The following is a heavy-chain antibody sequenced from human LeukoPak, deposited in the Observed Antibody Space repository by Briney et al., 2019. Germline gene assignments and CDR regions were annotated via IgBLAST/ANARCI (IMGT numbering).Heavy chain of an antibody. D-gene: IGHD1-1*01. Sequence: RASETLSLTCTVSGGSISSYYWSWIRQPPGKGLEWIGYISYSGSTNFNPSLKSRVTKSVDTSKNQFSLKLSSVTAADTAVYYCAREGTAGTNLNWYDPWGQGTLVTVSS. CDR1: GGSISSYY. CDR3: AREGTAGTNLNWYDP. CDR2: ISYSGST. J-gene: IGHJ5*02. V-gene: IGHV4-59*01.